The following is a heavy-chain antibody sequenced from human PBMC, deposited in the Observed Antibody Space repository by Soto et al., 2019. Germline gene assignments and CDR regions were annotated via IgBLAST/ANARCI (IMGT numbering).Heavy chain of an antibody. D-gene: IGHD6-19*01. Sequence: QVQLQQWGAGLLKPSETLSLTCAVYGGSFSGYYWSWIRQPPGKGLEWIGEINHSGSTNYNPSLKSRVTISVDTSKNQFSLKLSSVTAADPAVYYCARTGAGRSSGGWGQGTLVTVSS. V-gene: IGHV4-34*01. J-gene: IGHJ4*02. CDR1: GGSFSGYY. CDR2: INHSGST. CDR3: ARTGAGRSSGG.